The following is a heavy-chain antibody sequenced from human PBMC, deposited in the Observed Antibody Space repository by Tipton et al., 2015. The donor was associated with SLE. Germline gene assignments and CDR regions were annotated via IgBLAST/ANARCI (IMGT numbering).Heavy chain of an antibody. CDR1: GGSFSGYY. V-gene: IGHV4-34*01. D-gene: IGHD6-6*01. Sequence: TLSLTCAVYGGSFSGYYWSWIRQPPGKGLEWIGDVNYGGGTSYNPSLKSRLTIELDRSTSQFSLRLTSVTAADTAVYYCARLVPSSSGSAFDYWGQGTLVTVSS. CDR3: ARLVPSSSGSAFDY. J-gene: IGHJ4*02. CDR2: VNYGGGT.